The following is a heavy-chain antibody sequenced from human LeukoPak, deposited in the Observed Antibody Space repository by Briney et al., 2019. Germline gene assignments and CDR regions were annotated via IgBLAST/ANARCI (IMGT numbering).Heavy chain of an antibody. Sequence: PSETLSLTCTVSGGSISSYYWSWIRQPPGKGLEWIGYIYCSGSTNYNPSLKSRVTISVDTSKNQFSLKLSSVTAADTAVYSCARHGVDVGLVTTFDFWGRGTLVTVSS. CDR2: IYCSGST. V-gene: IGHV4-59*08. CDR1: GGSISSYY. D-gene: IGHD4-23*01. J-gene: IGHJ4*02. CDR3: ARHGVDVGLVTTFDF.